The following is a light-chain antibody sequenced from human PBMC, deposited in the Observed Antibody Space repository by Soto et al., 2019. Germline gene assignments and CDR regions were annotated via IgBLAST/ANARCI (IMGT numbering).Light chain of an antibody. Sequence: EVVLTQSPVTLSLSPGERATLSCRASQSVSNNYLAWYQQKPGQAPRLLMYGASSRATGIPDRFSGSGSGTDFTLTISRLEPEDFAVYYCQQYASSRTFGQGTKVDIK. CDR1: QSVSNNY. V-gene: IGKV3-20*01. J-gene: IGKJ1*01. CDR3: QQYASSRT. CDR2: GAS.